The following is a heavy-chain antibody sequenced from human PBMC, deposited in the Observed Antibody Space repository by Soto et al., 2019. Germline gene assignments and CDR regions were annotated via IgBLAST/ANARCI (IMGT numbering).Heavy chain of an antibody. CDR3: TRLRLGSSGSSDY. CDR2: IKNKANSNTT. D-gene: IGHD6-19*01. J-gene: IGHJ4*02. CDR1: GFTFSDHY. Sequence: EVQLVESGGGLVQPAGSLRLSCAASGFTFSDHYMDWVRQAPGKGLEWVGRIKNKANSNTTEYAAPVKGRVIFSRDDSKNSVLLQMNRLETVDTAVYYCTRLRLGSSGSSDYWGQGILVTVSS. V-gene: IGHV3-72*01.